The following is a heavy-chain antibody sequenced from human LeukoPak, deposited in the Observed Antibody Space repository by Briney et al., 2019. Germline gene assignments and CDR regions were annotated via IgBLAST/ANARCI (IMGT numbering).Heavy chain of an antibody. CDR1: GFTFDDYA. D-gene: IGHD3-10*01. Sequence: GESLRLSCAASGFTFDDYAMHWVRQAPGKGLEWVSGISWNSGSIGYADSVKGRFTISRDNAKNSLYLQMNSLRAEDTALYYCAKDSSITMVRGVTDWGQGTLVTVSS. J-gene: IGHJ4*02. CDR3: AKDSSITMVRGVTD. CDR2: ISWNSGSI. V-gene: IGHV3-9*01.